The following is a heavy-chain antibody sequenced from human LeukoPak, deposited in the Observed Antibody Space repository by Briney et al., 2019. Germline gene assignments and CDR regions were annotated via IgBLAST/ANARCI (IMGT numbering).Heavy chain of an antibody. CDR2: IIPIFGTA. CDR3: ARDPLPGYSSSWTVDY. V-gene: IGHV1-69*13. Sequence: SVKVSCKASGYTFTSYGISWVRQAPGQGLEWMGGIIPIFGTANYAQKFQGRVTITADESTSTAYMELSSLRSEDTAVYYCARDPLPGYSSSWTVDYWGQGTLVTVSS. D-gene: IGHD6-13*01. J-gene: IGHJ4*02. CDR1: GYTFTSYG.